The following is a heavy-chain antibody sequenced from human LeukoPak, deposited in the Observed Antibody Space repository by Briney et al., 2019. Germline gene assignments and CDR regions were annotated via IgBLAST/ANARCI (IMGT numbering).Heavy chain of an antibody. Sequence: GGSLRLSCAASGFTFSSSAMSWVRQVPGKGLEWVSGISASGGSTNYADSVRGRFSISRDNSKNTLYVQMNSLRDEDTALYYCEEDKRWESPHYLDSWGQGTLVTVSS. J-gene: IGHJ4*02. D-gene: IGHD1-26*01. V-gene: IGHV3-23*01. CDR1: GFTFSSSA. CDR3: EEDKRWESPHYLDS. CDR2: ISASGGST.